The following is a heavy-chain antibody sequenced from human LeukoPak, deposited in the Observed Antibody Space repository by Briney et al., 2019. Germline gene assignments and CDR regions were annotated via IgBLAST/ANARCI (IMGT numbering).Heavy chain of an antibody. V-gene: IGHV3-7*03. J-gene: IGHJ3*02. CDR1: GFTFSRFW. D-gene: IGHD1-26*01. CDR3: SRAIWASSGRSHDAFDI. CDR2: INQDGSDK. Sequence: PGGSLRLSCTASGFTFSRFWMSWVRQAPGKGLEWVANINQDGSDKYYVDSVKGRFTISRDNANNYMYLQMKHLKVEDTAVYYWSRAIWASSGRSHDAFDIWGQGTMVTVSS.